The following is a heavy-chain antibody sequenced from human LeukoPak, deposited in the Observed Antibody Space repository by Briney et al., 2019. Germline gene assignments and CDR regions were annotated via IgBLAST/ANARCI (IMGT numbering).Heavy chain of an antibody. D-gene: IGHD3-3*01. CDR1: GFTFSSYA. J-gene: IGHJ6*02. Sequence: GGSLRLSCAASGFTFSSYAMSWVRQAPGKGLEWVSAISGSGGSTYYADSVKGRFTISRDNSKNTLYLQMNSLRAEDTAAYYCAKAPEKYYDFWSGYHPYGMDVWGQGTTVTVSS. CDR3: AKAPEKYYDFWSGYHPYGMDV. CDR2: ISGSGGST. V-gene: IGHV3-23*01.